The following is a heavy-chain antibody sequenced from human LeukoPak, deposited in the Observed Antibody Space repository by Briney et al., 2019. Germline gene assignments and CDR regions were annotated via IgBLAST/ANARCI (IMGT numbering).Heavy chain of an antibody. J-gene: IGHJ4*02. V-gene: IGHV3-66*01. D-gene: IGHD2-15*01. CDR1: GFTVSSNS. CDR3: ARDYRWGCSGGSCLGY. CDR2: IYGGGST. Sequence: PGGSLRLSCAASGFTVSSNSFGWVRQAPGKGLDWVSLIYGGGSTYYADSVKGRFTISRDNSKNTLYLQMNSLRAEDTAVYYCARDYRWGCSGGSCLGYWGQGPWSPSPQ.